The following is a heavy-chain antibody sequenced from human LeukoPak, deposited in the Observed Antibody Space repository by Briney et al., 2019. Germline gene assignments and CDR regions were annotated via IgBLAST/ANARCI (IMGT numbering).Heavy chain of an antibody. Sequence: SETLSLTCAVYGGSFSGYYWSWIRQPPGKGLEWIGYIYYSGSTYYNPSLKSRVTISVDTSKNQFSLKLSSVTAADTAVYYCASTAGAIDYWGQGTLVTVSS. CDR1: GGSFSGYY. D-gene: IGHD6-19*01. J-gene: IGHJ4*02. V-gene: IGHV4-34*09. CDR3: ASTAGAIDY. CDR2: IYYSGST.